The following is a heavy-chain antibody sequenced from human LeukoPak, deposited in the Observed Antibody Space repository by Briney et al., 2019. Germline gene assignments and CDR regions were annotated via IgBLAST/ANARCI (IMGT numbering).Heavy chain of an antibody. Sequence: PGRSLRLSCAASGYTFSSYAMHWVRQAPGKGLEWVAVISYDGSNKYYADSVKGRFTISRDNSKNTLYLQMNSLRAEDTAVYYCASRDTAMDTFDYWGQGTLVTVSS. CDR2: ISYDGSNK. D-gene: IGHD5-18*01. CDR1: GYTFSSYA. CDR3: ASRDTAMDTFDY. J-gene: IGHJ4*02. V-gene: IGHV3-30-3*01.